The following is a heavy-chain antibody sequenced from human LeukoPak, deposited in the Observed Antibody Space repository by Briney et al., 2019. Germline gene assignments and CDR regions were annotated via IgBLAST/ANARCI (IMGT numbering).Heavy chain of an antibody. J-gene: IGHJ3*02. D-gene: IGHD5-12*01. V-gene: IGHV1-46*01. CDR1: GYTFTNYY. Sequence: WASVKVSCKASGYTFTNYYIHWVRQAPGQGLEWMGIINPGGGSTSYAQKFQGRVTMTRDISTSTVYMELSSLRSDGTAEFYCARGGLAVATTQNDGFDIWGQGTMVTVSS. CDR2: INPGGGST. CDR3: ARGGLAVATTQNDGFDI.